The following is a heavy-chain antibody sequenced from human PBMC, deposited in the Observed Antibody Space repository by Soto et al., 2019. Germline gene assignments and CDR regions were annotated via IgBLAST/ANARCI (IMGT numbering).Heavy chain of an antibody. J-gene: IGHJ4*02. D-gene: IGHD6-13*01. CDR3: TRGRGTSGWYADY. Sequence: GGSLRFSCSASGFVFGDYAVTWARQAPGKGLEWVGVVRSETYGGSTEYAASVKGRFRISRDDSESIAYLQMTGLKTEDTAVYYCTRGRGTSGWYADYWGKGILVTVSS. CDR2: VRSETYGGST. V-gene: IGHV3-49*04. CDR1: GFVFGDYA.